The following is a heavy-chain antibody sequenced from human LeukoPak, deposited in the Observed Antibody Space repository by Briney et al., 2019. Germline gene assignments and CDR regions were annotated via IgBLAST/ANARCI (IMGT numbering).Heavy chain of an antibody. CDR2: INPNSGGT. Sequence: AAVKVSLKASGYTFTDYYMHWVRQAPAQGLEWMGWINPNSGGTNQAQKFQSRVTMTRDSSISTAYMELSRLRSDDTAEYYCARLQADYWGQGTLVTVSS. J-gene: IGHJ4*02. V-gene: IGHV1-2*02. CDR3: ARLQADY. CDR1: GYTFTDYY.